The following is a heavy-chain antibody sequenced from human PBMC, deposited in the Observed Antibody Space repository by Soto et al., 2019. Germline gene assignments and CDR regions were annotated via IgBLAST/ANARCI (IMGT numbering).Heavy chain of an antibody. CDR3: AKNWNWGSLVH. Sequence: QVHLQESGPGLVKPAETLALTCTVSGDSISTDYLSWVRQSPGKGLEWIGFIYYGGSTNYNPTLMSLVPISVDTPTKQSSRKLRSVTAADTDVYYCAKNWNWGSLVHWGQGTLVTVSS. CDR2: IYYGGST. J-gene: IGHJ4*02. D-gene: IGHD7-27*01. V-gene: IGHV4-59*08. CDR1: GDSISTDY.